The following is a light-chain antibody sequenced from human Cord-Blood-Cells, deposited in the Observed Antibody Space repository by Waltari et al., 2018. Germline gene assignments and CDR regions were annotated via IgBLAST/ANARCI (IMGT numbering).Light chain of an antibody. CDR3: SSYTSSSTWV. V-gene: IGLV2-14*01. CDR2: DVS. CDR1: SSQVAGSNY. Sequence: QSALPQPAPVSGSPGPAITISSTGTSSQVAGSNYSSWYQQHPGKAPKLMIYDVSNRPSGVSNRFSGSKSGNTASLTISGLQAEDEADYYCSSYTSSSTWVFGGGTKLTVL. J-gene: IGLJ3*02.